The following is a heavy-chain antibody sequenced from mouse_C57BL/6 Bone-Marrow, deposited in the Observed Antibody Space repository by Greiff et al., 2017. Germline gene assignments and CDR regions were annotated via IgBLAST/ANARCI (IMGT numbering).Heavy chain of an antibody. CDR3: AKILDYYAMDY. CDR1: GFSLTSYG. J-gene: IGHJ4*01. CDR2: IWRGGST. V-gene: IGHV2-5*01. Sequence: VQLQQSGPGLVQPSQSLSITCTVSGFSLTSYGVHWVCQSPGKGLEWLGVIWRGGSTDYNAAFMTRLSITKDNSKSQVFFKMNRLQADDTAIYYCAKILDYYAMDYWGQGTSVTVSS.